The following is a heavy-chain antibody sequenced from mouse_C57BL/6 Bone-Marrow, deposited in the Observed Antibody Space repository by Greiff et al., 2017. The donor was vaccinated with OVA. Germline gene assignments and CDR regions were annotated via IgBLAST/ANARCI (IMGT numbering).Heavy chain of an antibody. V-gene: IGHV1-76*01. Sequence: QVHVKQSGAELVRPGASVKLSCKASGYTFTDYYISWVEQRPGQGLEWIARIYPGSGNIYYNEKFKGKATLTAEKSSSTAYMQLSSLTSDDSAVYFCARSERLRDYFDYWGQGTTLTVSS. CDR2: IYPGSGNI. CDR1: GYTFTDYY. J-gene: IGHJ2*01. CDR3: ARSERLRDYFDY. D-gene: IGHD2-2*01.